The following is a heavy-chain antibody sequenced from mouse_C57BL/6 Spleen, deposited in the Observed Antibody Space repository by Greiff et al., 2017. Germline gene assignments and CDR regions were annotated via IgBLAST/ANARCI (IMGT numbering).Heavy chain of an antibody. J-gene: IGHJ1*03. D-gene: IGHD2-5*01. CDR2: IYPGDGDT. CDR3: ARSEYSNYWYFDV. Sequence: VQLQQSGPELVKPGASVKISCKASGYAFSSSWMNWVKQRPGKGLEWIGRIYPGDGDTNYNGKFKGKATLTADKSSSTAYMQLSSLTSEDSAVYFGARSEYSNYWYFDVWGTGTTVTVSS. CDR1: GYAFSSSW. V-gene: IGHV1-82*01.